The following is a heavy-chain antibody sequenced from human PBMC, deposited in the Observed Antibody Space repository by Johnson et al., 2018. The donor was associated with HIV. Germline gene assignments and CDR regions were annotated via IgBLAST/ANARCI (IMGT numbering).Heavy chain of an antibody. CDR2: INWIGGST. CDR3: ARERLLTWGRSDAFDI. V-gene: IGHV3-20*04. D-gene: IGHD3-16*01. Sequence: EVQLVEYGGGVVRPGGSLRLSCAASGFTFDDYGMSWVRQAPGKGLEWVSGINWIGGSTGYADSVKGRFTISRDNAKNSLYLQMNSLRAEDTALYYCARERLLTWGRSDAFDIWGQGTMVTVSS. CDR1: GFTFDDYG. J-gene: IGHJ3*02.